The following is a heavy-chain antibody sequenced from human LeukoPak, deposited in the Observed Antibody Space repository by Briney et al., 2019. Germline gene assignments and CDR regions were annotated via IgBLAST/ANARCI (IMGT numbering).Heavy chain of an antibody. V-gene: IGHV1-18*01. CDR2: ISAYNGNT. Sequence: ASVKVSCKASGGTFSSYAISWVRQAPGQGLEWMGWISAYNGNTNYAQKLQGRVTMTTDTSTSTAYMELRSLRSDDTAVYYCARDCHTSSWYYGVRSCMDVWGQGTTVTVSS. J-gene: IGHJ6*02. CDR1: GGTFSSYA. CDR3: ARDCHTSSWYYGVRSCMDV. D-gene: IGHD6-13*01.